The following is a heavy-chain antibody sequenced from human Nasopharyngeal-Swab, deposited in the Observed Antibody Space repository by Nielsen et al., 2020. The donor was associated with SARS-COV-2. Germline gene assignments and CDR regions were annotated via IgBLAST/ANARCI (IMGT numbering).Heavy chain of an antibody. CDR2: IYSGGST. J-gene: IGHJ5*02. V-gene: IGHV3-53*01. D-gene: IGHD6-13*01. Sequence: VRQAPGKGLEWVSVIYSGGSTYYADSVRGRFTISRDNSKNTLYLQMNGLRAEDTAVYYCARLGSSSWYANWFDPWGQGTLVTVSS. CDR3: ARLGSSSWYANWFDP.